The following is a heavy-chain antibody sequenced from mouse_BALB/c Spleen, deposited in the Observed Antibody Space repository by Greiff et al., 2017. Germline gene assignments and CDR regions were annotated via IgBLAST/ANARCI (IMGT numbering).Heavy chain of an antibody. CDR1: GYTFTSYW. CDR2: IYPGSGST. V-gene: IGHV1S22*01. J-gene: IGHJ4*01. Sequence: LKQPGSELVRPGASVKLSCKASGYTFTSYWMHWVKQRPGQGLEWIGNIYPGSGSTNYDEKFKSKATLTVDTSSSTAYMQLSSLTSEDSAVYYCTRRGYGNHYYAMDYWGQGTSVTVSS. D-gene: IGHD2-10*02. CDR3: TRRGYGNHYYAMDY.